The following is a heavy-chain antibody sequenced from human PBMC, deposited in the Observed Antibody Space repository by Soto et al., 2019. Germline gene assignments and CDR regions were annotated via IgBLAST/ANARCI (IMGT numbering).Heavy chain of an antibody. CDR1: GDSMTKYY. CDR2: IYTSGST. J-gene: IGHJ4*02. V-gene: IGHV4-4*07. Sequence: PSETLSLTCNVSGDSMTKYYWSWIRQPAGKGLEWIGRIYTSGSTNYNPSLKSRVTMSIDTSNNHFSLSLKSVTAADTAMYYCARTVGAAYYFDFWGQGASDNV. CDR3: ARTVGAAYYFDF. D-gene: IGHD1-26*01.